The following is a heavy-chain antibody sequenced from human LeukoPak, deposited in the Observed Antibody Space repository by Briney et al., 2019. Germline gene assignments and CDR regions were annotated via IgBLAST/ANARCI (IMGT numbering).Heavy chain of an antibody. V-gene: IGHV1-18*01. CDR2: ISAYNGNT. CDR1: GYTFTSYG. Sequence: ASVKVSCKASGYTFTSYGISWVRQAPGQGLEWMGWISAYNGNTNYAQKLQGRVTMTTDTSTSTAYMELRSLRSDDTAVYYCARRSQTAMVNYYYYYMDVWGKGTTVTVSS. D-gene: IGHD5-18*01. J-gene: IGHJ6*03. CDR3: ARRSQTAMVNYYYYYMDV.